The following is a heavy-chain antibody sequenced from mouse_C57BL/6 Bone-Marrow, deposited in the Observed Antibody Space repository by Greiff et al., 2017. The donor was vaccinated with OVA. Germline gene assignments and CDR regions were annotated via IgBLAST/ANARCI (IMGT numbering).Heavy chain of an antibody. CDR3: ARDGDYDGFAY. J-gene: IGHJ3*01. CDR2: SRNKANDYTT. D-gene: IGHD2-4*01. Sequence: EVKVVESGGGLVQSGRSLRLSCATSGFTFSDFYMAWVRQAPGKGLEWIAASRNKANDYTTEYSASVKGRFIVSRDTSQSILYLQMNALRAEDTAIYYCARDGDYDGFAYWGQGTLVTVSA. CDR1: GFTFSDFY. V-gene: IGHV7-1*01.